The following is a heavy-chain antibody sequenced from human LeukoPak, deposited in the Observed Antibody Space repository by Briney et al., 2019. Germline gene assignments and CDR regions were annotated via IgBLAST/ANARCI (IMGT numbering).Heavy chain of an antibody. CDR3: ARVTRSGYYYFDY. Sequence: PSQTLSLTCTVSGGSISSGGYYWSWIRQHPGKGLEWTGYIYYSGSTYYNPSLKSRVTISVDTSKNQFSLKLSSVTAADTAVYYCARVTRSGYYYFDYWGQGTLVTVSS. CDR1: GGSISSGGYY. D-gene: IGHD3-22*01. J-gene: IGHJ4*02. V-gene: IGHV4-31*03. CDR2: IYYSGST.